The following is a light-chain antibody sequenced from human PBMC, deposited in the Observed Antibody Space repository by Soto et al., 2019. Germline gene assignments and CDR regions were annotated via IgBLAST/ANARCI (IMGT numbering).Light chain of an antibody. V-gene: IGLV1-40*01. CDR1: SSNLGAGYD. Sequence: QSVLTQPPSVSGAPGQPITISCTGTSSNLGAGYDVHWYRQLPGTAPKLVIFEIRNRPSGVTDRFSGSKSGTTASLTITGLQAEDEADYYCKSYTNSMTVSVFGGGTKLTVL. CDR2: EIR. J-gene: IGLJ3*02. CDR3: KSYTNSMTVSV.